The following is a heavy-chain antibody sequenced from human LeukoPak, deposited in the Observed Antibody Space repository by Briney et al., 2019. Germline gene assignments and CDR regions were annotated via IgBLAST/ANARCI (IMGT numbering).Heavy chain of an antibody. Sequence: GGSLRLSCAASGFTFSSFSMNWVRQAPGKGLEWVSSISSSSSYIYYADSVKGRFTISRDNAKNSLYLQMNSLRAEDTAVYYCARVTEAPYYFDYWGQGTLVTVSS. J-gene: IGHJ4*02. CDR2: ISSSSSYI. CDR1: GFTFSSFS. V-gene: IGHV3-21*01. CDR3: ARVTEAPYYFDY.